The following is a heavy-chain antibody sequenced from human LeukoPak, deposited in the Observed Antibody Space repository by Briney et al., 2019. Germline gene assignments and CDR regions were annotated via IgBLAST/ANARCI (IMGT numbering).Heavy chain of an antibody. J-gene: IGHJ4*02. CDR3: ASFQDPRENSSGYYYFDY. Sequence: GSLRLSCAASGFTLSSYAMSWIRQPPGKGLEWIGEINHSGSTNYNPSLKSRVTISVDTSKNQFSLKLSSVTAADTAVYYCASFQDPRENSSGYYYFDYWGQGTLVAVSS. V-gene: IGHV4-34*01. CDR2: INHSGST. CDR1: GFTLSSYA. D-gene: IGHD3-22*01.